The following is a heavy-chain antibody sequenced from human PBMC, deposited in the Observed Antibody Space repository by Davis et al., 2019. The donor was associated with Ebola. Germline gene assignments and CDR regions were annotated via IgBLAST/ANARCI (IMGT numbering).Heavy chain of an antibody. CDR3: ARDCGYYDYYYGMDV. J-gene: IGHJ6*04. Sequence: ASVKVSCKASGYTFTSYYMHWVRQAPGQGLEWMGIINPSGGSTSYAQKFQGRVTMTRDTSTSTVYMELSSLRSADTAVYYCARDCGYYDYYYGMDVWGKGTTVTVSS. D-gene: IGHD3-3*01. CDR1: GYTFTSYY. CDR2: INPSGGST. V-gene: IGHV1-46*01.